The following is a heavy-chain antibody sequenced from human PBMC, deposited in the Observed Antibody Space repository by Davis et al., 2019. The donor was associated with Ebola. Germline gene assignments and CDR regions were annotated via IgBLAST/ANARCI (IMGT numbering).Heavy chain of an antibody. V-gene: IGHV1-3*01. Sequence: GESLKISCAASGFTFTSYAMHWVRQAPGQRLEWMGWINAGNGNTKYSQKFQGRVTITRDTSASTAYMELSSLRSEDTAVYYCARSLVGPAAIDSPFDYWGQGTLVTVSS. CDR2: INAGNGNT. J-gene: IGHJ4*02. CDR3: ARSLVGPAAIDSPFDY. CDR1: GFTFTSYA. D-gene: IGHD2-2*02.